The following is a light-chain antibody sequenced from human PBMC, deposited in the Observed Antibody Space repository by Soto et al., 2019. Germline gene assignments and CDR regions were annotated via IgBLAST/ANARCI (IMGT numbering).Light chain of an antibody. CDR3: QHVYSFPHT. CDR2: GAT. Sequence: DIQMTQSPSSLSASIGDGVTITCRASRFIGNYLNWYQHRPGKVPEVLIYGATTLRSGVPSRFTGSGYGTDFTLTINSLQPEDFATYSCQHVYSFPHTFGPGTKVEV. V-gene: IGKV1-39*01. CDR1: RFIGNY. J-gene: IGKJ2*01.